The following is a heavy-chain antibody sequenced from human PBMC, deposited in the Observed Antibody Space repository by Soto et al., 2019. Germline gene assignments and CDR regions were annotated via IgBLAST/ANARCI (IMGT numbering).Heavy chain of an antibody. CDR2: INRAGASI. Sequence: HPGGSLRLSCAASGFTFSTYSMNWVRQAPGKGLEWVSYINRAGASIFYADFVRGRFTISRDNAKSSLYLQMHSLKDEDTATYYCARDPYWLDPWGQGTLFTVSS. CDR1: GFTFSTYS. J-gene: IGHJ5*02. V-gene: IGHV3-48*02. CDR3: ARDPYWLDP.